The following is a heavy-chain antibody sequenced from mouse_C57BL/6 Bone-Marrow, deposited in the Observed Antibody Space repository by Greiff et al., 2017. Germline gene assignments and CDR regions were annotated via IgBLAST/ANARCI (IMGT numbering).Heavy chain of an antibody. J-gene: IGHJ2*01. V-gene: IGHV1-75*01. Sequence: QVQLQQSGPELVKPGASVKISCKASGYTFTDYYINWVKQRPGQGLEWIGWIFPGSGSTYYNEKFKGKATLTVDKSSSTAYMLLSRLTSEDSAVYFCARWAYYYGSSYHFDYWGQGTTLTVSS. CDR1: GYTFTDYY. CDR2: IFPGSGST. CDR3: ARWAYYYGSSYHFDY. D-gene: IGHD1-1*01.